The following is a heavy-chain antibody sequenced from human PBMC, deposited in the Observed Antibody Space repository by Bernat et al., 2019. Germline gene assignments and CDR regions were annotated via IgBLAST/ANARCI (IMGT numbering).Heavy chain of an antibody. V-gene: IGHV3-30*06. D-gene: IGHD6-19*01. J-gene: IGHJ3*02. CDR3: VRGGYIAVTAPDFYAFDI. Sequence: QVQLVESGGGVVQPGRSLRLSCAASGFTFSSYGMHWVRQAPGKGPEWGAVISYEGSNKYYADSVKGRFTISRDISKNTLYLQMNSLRAEDTAVYYCVRGGYIAVTAPDFYAFDIWGQGTVVTVSS. CDR2: ISYEGSNK. CDR1: GFTFSSYG.